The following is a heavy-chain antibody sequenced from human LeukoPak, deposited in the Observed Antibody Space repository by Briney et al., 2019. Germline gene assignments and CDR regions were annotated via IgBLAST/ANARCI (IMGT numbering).Heavy chain of an antibody. D-gene: IGHD6-19*01. CDR1: GGSISSGGYY. Sequence: SETLSLTCTVSGGSISSGGYYWSWIRQHPGKGLEWIGYIYYSGSTYYNPSLKSRVTISVDTSKNQFSLKLSSVTAADTAVYYCARASTSSSGYLRYFFDYWGQGTLSASPQ. CDR3: ARASTSSSGYLRYFFDY. J-gene: IGHJ4*02. CDR2: IYYSGST. V-gene: IGHV4-31*03.